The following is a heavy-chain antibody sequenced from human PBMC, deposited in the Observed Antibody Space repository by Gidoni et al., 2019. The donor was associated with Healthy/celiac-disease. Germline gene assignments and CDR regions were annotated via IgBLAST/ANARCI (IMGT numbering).Heavy chain of an antibody. Sequence: EVQLVESGGGLVQPGGSLRLSCAASGVTFSSYSMNWVRQAPGKGLEWVSYISSSSSTIYYADSVKGRFTISRDNAKNSLYLQMNSLRDEDTAVYYCARVGRGSYYGPFYDYWGQGTLVTVSS. CDR3: ARVGRGSYYGPFYDY. CDR2: ISSSSSTI. J-gene: IGHJ4*02. CDR1: GVTFSSYS. D-gene: IGHD1-26*01. V-gene: IGHV3-48*02.